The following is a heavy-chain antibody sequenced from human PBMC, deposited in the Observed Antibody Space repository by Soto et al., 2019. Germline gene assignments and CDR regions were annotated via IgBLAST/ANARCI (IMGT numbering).Heavy chain of an antibody. CDR2: IYPGDSDT. CDR3: ARRSTIFGYGMDV. J-gene: IGHJ6*02. V-gene: IGHV5-51*01. CDR1: GYSFTSYW. D-gene: IGHD3-3*01. Sequence: GESLKISCQGSGYSFTSYWIGWVRQMPGKGLEWMGIIYPGDSDTRYSPSFQGQVTISADKSISTAYLQWSSLKASDTAMYYCARRSTIFGYGMDVWGQGTTVTVSS.